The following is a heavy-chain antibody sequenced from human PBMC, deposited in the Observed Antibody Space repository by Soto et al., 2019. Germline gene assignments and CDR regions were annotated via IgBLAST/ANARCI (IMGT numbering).Heavy chain of an antibody. CDR1: GGSISSGGYY. D-gene: IGHD5-12*01. CDR3: AREDSGYGYDY. Sequence: SETLSLTCTVSGGSISSGGYYWSWIRQHPGKGLEWIGYIYYSGSTYYNPSLKSRVTISVDTSKNQFSLKLSSVTAADTAVYYCAREDSGYGYDYWGQGTLVTAPQ. V-gene: IGHV4-31*03. CDR2: IYYSGST. J-gene: IGHJ4*02.